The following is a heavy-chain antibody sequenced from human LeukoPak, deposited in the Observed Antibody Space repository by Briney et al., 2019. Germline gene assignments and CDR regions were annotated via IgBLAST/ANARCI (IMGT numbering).Heavy chain of an antibody. V-gene: IGHV3-30*02. CDR3: AKDSSKIRTFIVATKGFFDY. J-gene: IGHJ4*02. Sequence: GGSLRLSCAVSGFTFSSYGMHWVRQAPGKGLEWVAFIRYDGGNKKYADSVKGRFTISRDNSKNTLSLQMNSLRAEDTAVYYCAKDSSKIRTFIVATKGFFDYWGQGILVTVSS. CDR1: GFTFSSYG. CDR2: IRYDGGNK. D-gene: IGHD5-12*01.